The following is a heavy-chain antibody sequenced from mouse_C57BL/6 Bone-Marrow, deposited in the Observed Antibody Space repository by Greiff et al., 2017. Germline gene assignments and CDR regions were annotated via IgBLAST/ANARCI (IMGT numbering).Heavy chain of an antibody. V-gene: IGHV3-6*01. CDR1: GYSITSGYY. CDR3: ARLGDY. CDR2: ISYDGSN. J-gene: IGHJ2*01. Sequence: DVQLQESGPGLVKPSQSLSLTCSVTGYSITSGYYWNWIRQFPGNKLEWMGYISYDGSNNYNPSLKNRISITRDTSKNQFFMKLNSVTTEDTATYYCARLGDYWGQGTTLTVSS.